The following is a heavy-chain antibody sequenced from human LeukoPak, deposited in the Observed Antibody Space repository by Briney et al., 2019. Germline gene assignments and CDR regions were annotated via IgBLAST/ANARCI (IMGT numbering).Heavy chain of an antibody. D-gene: IGHD6-13*01. CDR3: ARGATYGSNSWTLRWDYFDS. CDR2: ISTDTGNT. J-gene: IGHJ4*02. CDR1: GYTFKSYD. Sequence: ASGKVSCKCSGYTFKSYDVTWVRQAPGQGLEWMGWISTDTGNTNYAQSLQGRVTMTTDTSTTTAYMELRSLRSDDTAVYYCARGATYGSNSWTLRWDYFDSWGQGTLVTVSS. V-gene: IGHV1-18*01.